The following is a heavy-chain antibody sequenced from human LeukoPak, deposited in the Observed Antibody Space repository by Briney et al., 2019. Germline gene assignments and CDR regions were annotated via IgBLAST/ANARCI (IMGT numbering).Heavy chain of an antibody. V-gene: IGHV3-11*01. Sequence: GGSLRLSCAASGFTFTDHYISWIRQAPGKGLEWVSYTSNTAGSSTTIYYADSVKGRFTISRDNAKNTLYLQMNSLRAEDTAVYYCAKDLDIVVVPAIEVATILFDYWGQGTLVTVSS. CDR1: GFTFTDHY. J-gene: IGHJ4*02. CDR3: AKDLDIVVVPAIEVATILFDY. D-gene: IGHD2-2*03. CDR2: TSNTAGSSTTI.